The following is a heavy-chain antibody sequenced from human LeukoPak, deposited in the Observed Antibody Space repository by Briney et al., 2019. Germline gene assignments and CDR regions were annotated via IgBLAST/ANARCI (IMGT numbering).Heavy chain of an antibody. CDR3: ARGLVEMATLAYFDY. CDR2: TNSDGRIT. V-gene: IGHV3-74*01. CDR1: GFTFSNYW. Sequence: PGGSLRLSCAASGFTFSNYWLHWFPQAQGKGRLGFARTNSDGRITNYADSVKGRFTISRDNAKNTLYLQMNSLGAEDTAVYYCARGLVEMATLAYFDYWGQGTLVTVSS. D-gene: IGHD5-24*01. J-gene: IGHJ4*02.